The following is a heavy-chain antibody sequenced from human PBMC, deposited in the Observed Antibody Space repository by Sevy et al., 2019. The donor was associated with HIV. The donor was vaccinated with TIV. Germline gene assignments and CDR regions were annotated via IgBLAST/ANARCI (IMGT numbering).Heavy chain of an antibody. Sequence: GGSLRLSCSASGFTFSSYALLWVRQAPGKGLEWVSLISYDGRNKYYSDSVKGRFAISRDESKTTLFLQMEILRTEDTAIYYCARVGVSYCTDDCSHRFDHWGRGTLVTVSS. J-gene: IGHJ4*02. CDR1: GFTFSSYA. CDR3: ARVGVSYCTDDCSHRFDH. D-gene: IGHD2-21*02. V-gene: IGHV3-30*09. CDR2: ISYDGRNK.